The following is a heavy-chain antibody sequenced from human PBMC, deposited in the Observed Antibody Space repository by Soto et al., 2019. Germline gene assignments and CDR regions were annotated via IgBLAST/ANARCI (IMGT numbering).Heavy chain of an antibody. D-gene: IGHD3-3*01. CDR3: ERHGGGVVIVPYYYYYGMDV. CDR1: GGSISSSSYY. Sequence: SSETLSLTCTVSGGSISSSSYYWGWIRQPPGKGLEWIGSIYYIGSTYYNPSLKSRVTISVDTSKNQFSLKLSSVTAADTAVYYCERHGGGVVIVPYYYYYGMDVWGQRTTVAVSS. J-gene: IGHJ6*02. CDR2: IYYIGST. V-gene: IGHV4-39*01.